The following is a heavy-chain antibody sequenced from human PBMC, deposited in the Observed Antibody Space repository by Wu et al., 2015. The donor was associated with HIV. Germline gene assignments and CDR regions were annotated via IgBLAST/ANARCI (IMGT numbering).Heavy chain of an antibody. CDR2: INPNSGGT. D-gene: IGHD6-6*01. CDR1: GYTFTGYY. CDR3: ARDLGSSPWGNWFDP. V-gene: IGHV1-2*02. Sequence: QVQLVQSGAEVKKPGASVKVSCKASGYTFTGYYMHWVRQAPGQGLEWMGWINPNSGGTNYAQKFQGRVTMTRDTSISTAYMELSRLRSDDTAVYYCARDLGSSPWGNWFDPWGQGTLVTVSS. J-gene: IGHJ5*02.